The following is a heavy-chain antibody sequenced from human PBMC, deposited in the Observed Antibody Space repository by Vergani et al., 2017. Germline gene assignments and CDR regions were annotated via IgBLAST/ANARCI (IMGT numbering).Heavy chain of an antibody. CDR2: ISYDGSNK. D-gene: IGHD3-3*01. CDR3: ARVGGAYYDFWSGYYHLDY. Sequence: QVQLVESGGGVVQPGRSLRLSCAASGFTFSSYGMHWVRQAPGKGLEWVAVISYDGSNKYYADSVKGRFTISRDNSKNTLYLQMNSLRAEDTAVYYCARVGGAYYDFWSGYYHLDYWGQGTLVTVSS. V-gene: IGHV3-30*03. J-gene: IGHJ4*02. CDR1: GFTFSSYG.